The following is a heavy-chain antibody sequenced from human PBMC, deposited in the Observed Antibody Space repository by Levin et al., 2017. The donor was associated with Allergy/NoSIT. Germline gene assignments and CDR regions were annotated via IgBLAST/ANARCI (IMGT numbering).Heavy chain of an antibody. CDR3: ARGGCSSTSCLDS. D-gene: IGHD2-2*01. CDR1: GFTFSNYY. V-gene: IGHV3-74*01. CDR2: IISDDSDT. J-gene: IGHJ5*01. Sequence: GGSLRLSCSASGFTFSNYYMHWVRQVPGKGLEWVSRIISDDSDTKYADSVKGRFTISRDNAKNTLYLQMNSLRAEDTAVYYCARGGCSSTSCLDSWGQGTLVTVSS.